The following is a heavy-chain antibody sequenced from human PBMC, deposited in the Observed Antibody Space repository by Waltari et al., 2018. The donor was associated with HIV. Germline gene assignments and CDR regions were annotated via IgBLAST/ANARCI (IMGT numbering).Heavy chain of an antibody. V-gene: IGHV3-30-3*01. D-gene: IGHD5-18*01. CDR1: GFTFSSYA. J-gene: IGHJ6*02. Sequence: QVQLVESGGGVVQPGRSLRLSCAASGFTFSSYAMHWVRQAPGKGLEWVAVISDDGSNKYYADAVKGRFTISRDNSKNTLYLQTNSQRAEDTAVYYCARDHGVIQYSYVMDVWGQGTTVTVSS. CDR2: ISDDGSNK. CDR3: ARDHGVIQYSYVMDV.